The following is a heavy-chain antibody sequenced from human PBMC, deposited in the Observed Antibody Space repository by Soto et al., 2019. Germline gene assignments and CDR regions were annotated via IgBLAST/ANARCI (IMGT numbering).Heavy chain of an antibody. CDR1: GDSISSYF. J-gene: IGHJ5*02. V-gene: IGHV4-59*01. CDR3: ARGSEAWFEP. CDR2: VYSTEIT. Sequence: SETLSLTCTVSGDSISSYFWSWIRQPPGKGLEWIGYVYSTEITNYNPSLKSRVAMSIDTSKNQFSLKVRSVTAADTAVYYCARGSEAWFEPWGKGTLVNVSS.